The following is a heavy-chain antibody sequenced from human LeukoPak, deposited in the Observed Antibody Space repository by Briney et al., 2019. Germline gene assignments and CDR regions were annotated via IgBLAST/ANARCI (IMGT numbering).Heavy chain of an antibody. V-gene: IGHV3-11*01. CDR2: ISSSGSTI. J-gene: IGHJ4*02. D-gene: IGHD6-19*01. CDR1: GFTFSDYY. Sequence: GGSLRLSCAASGFTFSDYYMSWIRQTPGKGLEWVSYISSSGSTIYYADSVKGRFTISRDNSKNTLYLQMNSLRAEDTAVYYCAKSIAVAFYSWGQGTLVTVSS. CDR3: AKSIAVAFYS.